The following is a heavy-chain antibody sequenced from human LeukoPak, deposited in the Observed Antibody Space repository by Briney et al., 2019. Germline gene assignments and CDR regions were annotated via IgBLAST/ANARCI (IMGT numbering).Heavy chain of an antibody. J-gene: IGHJ4*02. V-gene: IGHV2-70*11. CDR2: IDWDDDK. CDR3: ARIYSSGWSNDY. D-gene: IGHD6-19*01. CDR1: GFSLRTSGVC. Sequence: SGPTLVHPTQPLTLTCTFSGFSLRTSGVCVSWIRHPPGTALEWLARIDWDDDKYYSTSLKTRLTISKDTSKNQVVLIMTNMDPVDTATYYCARIYSSGWSNDYWGQGTLVTVSS.